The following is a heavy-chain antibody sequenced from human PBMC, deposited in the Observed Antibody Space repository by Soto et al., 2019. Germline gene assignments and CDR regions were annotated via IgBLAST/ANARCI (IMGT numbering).Heavy chain of an antibody. CDR1: RFTFSSYA. CDR3: AKDGPGAPPYGFGYYYYYSDV. J-gene: IGHJ6*03. Sequence: GGSLRLSCAASRFTFSSYAMSWVRQAPGKGLEWVSAISGSGDSTYYADSVKGRFTISRDNSKNTLYLQMNSLRAEDTAVYYCAKDGPGAPPYGFGYYYYYSDVWGKGTTVTVSS. D-gene: IGHD3-16*01. V-gene: IGHV3-23*01. CDR2: ISGSGDST.